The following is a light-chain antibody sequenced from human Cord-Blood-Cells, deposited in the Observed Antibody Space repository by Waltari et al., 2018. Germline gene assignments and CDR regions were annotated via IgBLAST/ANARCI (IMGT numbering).Light chain of an antibody. CDR2: DAS. J-gene: IGKJ2*01. CDR1: QSISSW. CDR3: QQYNSPYT. Sequence: GDRVTITCRASQSISSWLAWYQQKPGEAPKLLIYDASSLESGVPSRFSGSGSGTEFTLTISSLQPDDFATYYCQQYNSPYTFGQGTKLEIK. V-gene: IGKV1-5*01.